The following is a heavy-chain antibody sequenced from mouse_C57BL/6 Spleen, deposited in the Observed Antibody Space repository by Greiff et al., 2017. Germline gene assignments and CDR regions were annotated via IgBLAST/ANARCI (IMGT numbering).Heavy chain of an antibody. J-gene: IGHJ3*01. CDR2: IDPETGGT. CDR1: GYTFTDYE. V-gene: IGHV1-15*01. Sequence: QVQLQQSGAELVRPGASVTLSCKASGYTFTDYEMHWVKQTPVHGLEWIGAIDPETGGTDYKQKLKGRSILTADKSSITAYMDLRSLTSADSAVYYCTSAETAVVTFAYWGQGTLVTVSA. CDR3: TSAETAVVTFAY. D-gene: IGHD1-1*01.